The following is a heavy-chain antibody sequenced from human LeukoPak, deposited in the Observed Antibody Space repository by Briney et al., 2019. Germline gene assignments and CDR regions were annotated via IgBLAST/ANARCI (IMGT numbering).Heavy chain of an antibody. Sequence: GGSLRLSCAASGFSFSSYGMHCVRQAPGKGLEWVAFIRYDGSNKYYADSVKGRFTISRDNSKNTLYLQMNSLRAEDTAVYYCAKDMVPDLGYCSSTSCYSLDYWGQGTLVTVSS. CDR1: GFSFSSYG. V-gene: IGHV3-30*02. CDR2: IRYDGSNK. J-gene: IGHJ4*02. D-gene: IGHD2-2*01. CDR3: AKDMVPDLGYCSSTSCYSLDY.